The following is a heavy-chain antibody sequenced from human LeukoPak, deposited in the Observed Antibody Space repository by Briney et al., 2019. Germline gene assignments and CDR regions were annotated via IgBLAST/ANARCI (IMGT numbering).Heavy chain of an antibody. D-gene: IGHD3-16*01. CDR2: INHSGST. J-gene: IGHJ4*02. CDR3: AGAFYYDYVWGSPLFDY. Sequence: PSETLSLTCAVYGGSFSGYYWSWIRQPPGKGLEWIGEINHSGSTNYNPSLKSRVTISVDTSKNQFSLKLSSVTAADTAVYYCAGAFYYDYVWGSPLFDYWGQETLSPSPQ. V-gene: IGHV4-34*01. CDR1: GGSFSGYY.